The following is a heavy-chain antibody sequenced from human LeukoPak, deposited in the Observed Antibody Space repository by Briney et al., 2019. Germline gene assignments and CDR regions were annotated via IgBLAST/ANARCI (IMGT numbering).Heavy chain of an antibody. V-gene: IGHV3-7*04. J-gene: IGHJ4*02. Sequence: GGSLRLSCAASGFTFSSYWMSWVRQAPGKGLEWVANIKQDGSEKYYVDSVKGRFTISRDNAKNSLYLQMNSLRAEDTAVYYCARAPGNYDFWSGYYTGPHFDYWGQGTLVTVSS. D-gene: IGHD3-3*01. CDR2: IKQDGSEK. CDR3: ARAPGNYDFWSGYYTGPHFDY. CDR1: GFTFSSYW.